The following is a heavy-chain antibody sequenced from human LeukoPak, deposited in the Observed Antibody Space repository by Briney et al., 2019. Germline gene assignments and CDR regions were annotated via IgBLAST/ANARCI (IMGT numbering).Heavy chain of an antibody. CDR2: VDPEEGET. CDR3: ATTPRFIVVVPAARDYYMDV. CDR1: GYTFTDYY. Sequence: ASVKVPCKVSGYTFTDYYMHWVQQAPGKGLEWMGLVDPEEGETIYAERFQGRVTIPADTSTDTAYMELSSLRSEDTAVYYCATTPRFIVVVPAARDYYMDVWGKGTTATVSS. J-gene: IGHJ6*03. D-gene: IGHD2-2*01. V-gene: IGHV1-69-2*01.